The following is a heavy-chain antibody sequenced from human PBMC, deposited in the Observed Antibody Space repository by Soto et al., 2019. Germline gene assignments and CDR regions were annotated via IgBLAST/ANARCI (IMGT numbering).Heavy chain of an antibody. D-gene: IGHD3-16*01. V-gene: IGHV3-74*01. J-gene: IGHJ4*02. CDR2: IRGDESSI. CDR3: ARDYASLDY. Sequence: EVQLVESGGGLVQPGGSLRLSCAASGFTFSSYWMHWVRQAPGKGLVWVSRIRGDESSITYAESVKGRFTISRDNVKNTLYMQMNSLRVEDTAVYYCARDYASLDYWGQGTLVTVSS. CDR1: GFTFSSYW.